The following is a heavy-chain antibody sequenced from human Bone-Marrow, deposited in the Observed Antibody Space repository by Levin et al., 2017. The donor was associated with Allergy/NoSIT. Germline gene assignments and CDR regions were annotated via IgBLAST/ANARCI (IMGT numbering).Heavy chain of an antibody. J-gene: IGHJ3*02. CDR1: GYSFTSYW. Sequence: GESLKISCKGSGYSFTSYWIGWVRQMPGKGLEWMGIIYPGDSDTRYSPSFQGQVTISADKSISTAYLQWSSLKASDTAMYYCARQLWGGYDYGTLGAFDIWGQGTMVTVSS. CDR3: ARQLWGGYDYGTLGAFDI. V-gene: IGHV5-51*01. D-gene: IGHD5-12*01. CDR2: IYPGDSDT.